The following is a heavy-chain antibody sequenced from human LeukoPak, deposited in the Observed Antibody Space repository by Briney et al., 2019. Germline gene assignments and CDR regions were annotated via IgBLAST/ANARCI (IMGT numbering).Heavy chain of an antibody. D-gene: IGHD3-3*01. J-gene: IGHJ6*03. CDR2: IIPIFGTA. Sequence: SVKVSCKASGGTFSSYAISWVRQAPGQGLEWMGGIIPIFGTANYAQKCQGRVTITADESTSTAYMELSSLRSEDTAVYYCARQGEYYDFWSGYKKHYYYYYMDVWGKGTTVTVSS. CDR1: GGTFSSYA. CDR3: ARQGEYYDFWSGYKKHYYYYYMDV. V-gene: IGHV1-69*13.